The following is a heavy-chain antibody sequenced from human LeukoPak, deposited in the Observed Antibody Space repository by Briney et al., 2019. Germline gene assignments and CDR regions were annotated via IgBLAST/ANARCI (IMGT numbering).Heavy chain of an antibody. D-gene: IGHD1-26*01. CDR1: GLTFSNYA. CDR3: AKGPCLYSGNFCYYFDH. J-gene: IGHJ4*02. CDR2: ISGSGGST. V-gene: IGHV3-23*01. Sequence: PGGSLRLSCAASGLTFSNYAMSWVRQAPGKGLEWVSAISGSGGSTYYADSVKGRFTISRDNSKNTLYLQMNSLRAEDTAVYFCAKGPCLYSGNFCYYFDHWGQGTLVTVSS.